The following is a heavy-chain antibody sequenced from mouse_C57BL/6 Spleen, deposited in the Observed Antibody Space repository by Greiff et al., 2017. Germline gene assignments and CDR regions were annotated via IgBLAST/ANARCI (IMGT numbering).Heavy chain of an antibody. Sequence: EVKLVESGGGLVKPGGSLKLSCAASGFTFSSYTMSWVRQTPEKRLEWVATISGGGGNTYYPDSVKGRFTISRDNAKNTLYLHMSRLRSEDTALYYCARGPPYCSSYQAWFAYWGQGALVTVSA. CDR1: GFTFSSYT. V-gene: IGHV5-9*01. J-gene: IGHJ3*01. CDR3: ARGPPYCSSYQAWFAY. D-gene: IGHD1-1*01. CDR2: ISGGGGNT.